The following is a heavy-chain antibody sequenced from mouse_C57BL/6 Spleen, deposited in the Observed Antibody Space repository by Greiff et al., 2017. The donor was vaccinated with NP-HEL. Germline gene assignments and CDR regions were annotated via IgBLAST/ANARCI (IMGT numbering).Heavy chain of an antibody. Sequence: QVQLQQPGAELVKPGASVKLSCKASGYTFTSYWMHWVKQRPGQGLEWIGMIHPNSGSTNYNEKFKSKATLTVDKSSSTAYMQLSSLTSEDSAVYYCARGWDYDESYAMDYWGQGTSVTVSS. CDR2: IHPNSGST. J-gene: IGHJ4*01. D-gene: IGHD2-4*01. V-gene: IGHV1-64*01. CDR3: ARGWDYDESYAMDY. CDR1: GYTFTSYW.